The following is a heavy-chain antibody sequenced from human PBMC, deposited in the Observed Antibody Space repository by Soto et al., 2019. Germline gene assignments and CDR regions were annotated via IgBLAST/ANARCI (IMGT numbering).Heavy chain of an antibody. CDR1: GFTFTSSA. Sequence: ASVKVSCKASGFTFTSSAFQWVRQARGQRLEWIGWIAVGSGYTNYAQRFQDRVTLTRDTSTATTYMELSRLTSEDTAIYYCAADATAWQQMVPSDYWGQGTLVTVSS. CDR2: IAVGSGYT. J-gene: IGHJ4*02. D-gene: IGHD2-8*01. CDR3: AADATAWQQMVPSDY. V-gene: IGHV1-58*01.